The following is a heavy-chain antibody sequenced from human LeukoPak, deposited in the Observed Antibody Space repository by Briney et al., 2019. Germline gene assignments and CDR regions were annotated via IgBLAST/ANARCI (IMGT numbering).Heavy chain of an antibody. CDR1: GGSISSYY. CDR3: ARHLSVVPAATNFDY. J-gene: IGHJ4*02. Sequence: PSETLSLTCTVSGGSISSYYWSWIRQPPGKGLEWIGYIYYSGSTNYNPSLKSRVTISVDTSKNQFSLKLSSVTAADTAVYYCARHLSVVPAATNFDYWGQGTLVTVSS. CDR2: IYYSGST. D-gene: IGHD2-2*01. V-gene: IGHV4-59*08.